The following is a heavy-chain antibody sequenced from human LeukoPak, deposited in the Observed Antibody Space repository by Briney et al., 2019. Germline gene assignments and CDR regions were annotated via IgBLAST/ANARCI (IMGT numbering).Heavy chain of an antibody. J-gene: IGHJ4*02. CDR2: IYTSGST. CDR1: GGSISSGTYY. D-gene: IGHD4-11*01. V-gene: IGHV4-61*02. Sequence: SETLSLTCTVSGGSISSGTYYWSWIRQPAGKGLEWIGRIYTSGSTNYNPSLKSRVTISVDTSKNQFSLKLSSVTAADTAVYYCGRGGGVDYSFDYWGQGTLVTVSS. CDR3: GRGGGVDYSFDY.